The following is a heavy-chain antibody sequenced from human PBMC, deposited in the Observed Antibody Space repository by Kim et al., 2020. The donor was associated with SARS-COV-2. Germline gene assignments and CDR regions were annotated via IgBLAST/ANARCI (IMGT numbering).Heavy chain of an antibody. V-gene: IGHV3-33*01. D-gene: IGHD3-10*01. J-gene: IGHJ4*02. CDR3: ARLSFDY. CDR2: TNK. Sequence: TNKSYADSVECRFTISRNNSKNTLYLQMNRLRAEDTAVYYCARLSFDYWGQGTLVTVSS.